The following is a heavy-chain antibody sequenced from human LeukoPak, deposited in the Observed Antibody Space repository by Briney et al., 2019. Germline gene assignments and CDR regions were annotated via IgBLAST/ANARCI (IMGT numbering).Heavy chain of an antibody. CDR2: ISGSGGST. CDR3: AKDGYSYGPNWFDP. CDR1: GFTFSSYA. D-gene: IGHD5-18*01. J-gene: IGHJ5*02. V-gene: IGHV3-23*01. Sequence: GGSLRLSCAASGFTFSSYAMSWVRQAPGKGLEWVSTISGSGGSTYYADSVKGRFTISRDNSKNTLYLQMNSLRAENTAVYYCAKDGYSYGPNWFDPWGQGTLVTVSS.